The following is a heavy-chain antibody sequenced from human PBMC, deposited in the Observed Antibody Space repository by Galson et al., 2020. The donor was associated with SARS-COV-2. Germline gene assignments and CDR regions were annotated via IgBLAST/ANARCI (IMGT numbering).Heavy chain of an antibody. D-gene: IGHD4-4*01. J-gene: IGHJ5*02. V-gene: IGHV1-24*01. CDR2: FDPEDGET. CDR3: ATGPPTTVTSPYNWFDP. Sequence: ASVKVSCKVSGYTLTELSMHWVRQAPGKGLEWMGGFDPEDGETIYAQKFQGRVTMTEDTSTDTAYMELSSLRSEDTAVYYCATGPPTTVTSPYNWFDPWGQGTLVTVSS. CDR1: GYTLTELS.